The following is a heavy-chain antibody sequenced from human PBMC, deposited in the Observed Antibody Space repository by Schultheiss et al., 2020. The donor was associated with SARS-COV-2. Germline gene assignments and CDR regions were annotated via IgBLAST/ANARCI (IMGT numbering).Heavy chain of an antibody. V-gene: IGHV3-23*01. CDR3: AKCPVAITGYFDY. Sequence: GGSLRLSCATSGFIFSDYAIGWVRQAPGRGLEWVSTISRSGATTYFADSVKGRFTISRDNSKNTLYLQMNSLRAEDTALYYCAKCPVAITGYFDYWGQGTMVTVSS. CDR2: ISRSGATT. J-gene: IGHJ4*02. CDR1: GFIFSDYA. D-gene: IGHD6-19*01.